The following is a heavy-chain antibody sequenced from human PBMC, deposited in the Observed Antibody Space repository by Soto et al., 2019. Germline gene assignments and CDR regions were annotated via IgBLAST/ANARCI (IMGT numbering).Heavy chain of an antibody. Sequence: WGSLRLSCASSGFRVSINYMSWVRQAPGKGLEWVSLIYSGGSTYYADSVKGRFTISRDNSKNTLYLQMNSLRAEDTALYYCARPSLGDAFDIWGQGTMVTVSS. V-gene: IGHV3-66*04. J-gene: IGHJ3*02. CDR3: ARPSLGDAFDI. CDR1: GFRVSINY. D-gene: IGHD6-13*01. CDR2: IYSGGST.